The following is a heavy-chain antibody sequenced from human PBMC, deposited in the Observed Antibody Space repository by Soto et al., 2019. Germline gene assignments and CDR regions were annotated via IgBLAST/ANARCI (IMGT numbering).Heavy chain of an antibody. J-gene: IGHJ4*02. D-gene: IGHD3-16*01. V-gene: IGHV3-72*01. Sequence: EVQLVESGGGLVQPGGSLRLSCAASGFTFSDHYMDWVRQAPGKGLEWVGRTRNKAHSYTTEYAASVKGRFTISRDDSKNSLYLQMNSLKTEDTAVYYCASGLRRGSTLDYWGQGTLVTVSS. CDR1: GFTFSDHY. CDR3: ASGLRRGSTLDY. CDR2: TRNKAHSYTT.